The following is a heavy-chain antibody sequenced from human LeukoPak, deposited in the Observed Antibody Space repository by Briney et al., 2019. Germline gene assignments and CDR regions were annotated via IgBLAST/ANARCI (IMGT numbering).Heavy chain of an antibody. V-gene: IGHV4-59*01. D-gene: IGHD6-19*01. CDR1: GGSINTYY. Sequence: SETLSLTCTVSGGSINTYYWSWIRQPPGKGLEWIGNIYYRGSTNYNPSLKSRVTISVDTSKNQFFLKLSSVTAADTAVYYCASAHSSGPIDYWGQGTLVTVSS. CDR2: IYYRGST. CDR3: ASAHSSGPIDY. J-gene: IGHJ4*02.